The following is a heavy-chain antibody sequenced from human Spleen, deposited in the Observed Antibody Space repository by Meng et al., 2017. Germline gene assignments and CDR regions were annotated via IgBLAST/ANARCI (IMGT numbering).Heavy chain of an antibody. D-gene: IGHD3-22*01. Sequence: GESLKISCAGSGFIFSNYAMNWVRQAPGKGLEWVSTIGSSGGYIYYADSVKGRFTISRDNAKNSLYLQMNSLRAEDTAVYYCARDYYYGSSGYPIYFDYWGQGTLVTVSS. CDR2: IGSSGGYI. CDR1: GFIFSNYA. CDR3: ARDYYYGSSGYPIYFDY. J-gene: IGHJ4*02. V-gene: IGHV3-21*01.